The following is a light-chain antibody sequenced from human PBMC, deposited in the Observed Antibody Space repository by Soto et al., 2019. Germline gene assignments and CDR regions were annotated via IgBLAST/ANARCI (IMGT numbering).Light chain of an antibody. J-gene: IGLJ1*01. Sequence: QSALTQPASVSGSPGQSITISCTGTSSDVGGYNYVSWYQQYPGKAPKLMIYEVSNRPSGVSNRFSGSKSGNTASLTISGLQAEDEADYYCSSYTSSSTPGVFGTGTKVTVL. V-gene: IGLV2-14*01. CDR3: SSYTSSSTPGV. CDR2: EVS. CDR1: SSDVGGYNY.